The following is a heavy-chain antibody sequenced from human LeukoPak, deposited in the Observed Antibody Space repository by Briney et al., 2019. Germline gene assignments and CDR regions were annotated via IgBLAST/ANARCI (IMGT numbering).Heavy chain of an antibody. Sequence: GECLKISCKASGYKFSNYWIAWVRQMPGKGLEWMGTIYPDDSDARYSPSFQGQVTLSVDKSVTTAYLQWSSLKASDTAIYYCARRPTTNFDFWGQGTLVTVSS. V-gene: IGHV5-51*01. CDR1: GYKFSNYW. J-gene: IGHJ4*02. CDR3: ARRPTTNFDF. D-gene: IGHD1-26*01. CDR2: IYPDDSDA.